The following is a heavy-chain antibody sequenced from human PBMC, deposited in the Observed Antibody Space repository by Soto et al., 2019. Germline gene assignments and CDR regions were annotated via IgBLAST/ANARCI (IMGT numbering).Heavy chain of an antibody. CDR1: GGSISSSSYY. V-gene: IGHV4-39*01. CDR2: IYYSGST. J-gene: IGHJ4*02. CDR3: ARHGPSYYYDSSGYYFDY. D-gene: IGHD3-22*01. Sequence: PSETLSLTCTVSGGSISSSSYYWGWIRQPPGKGLEWIGSIYYSGSTYYNPSLKSRVTISVDTSKNQFSLKLSSVTAADTAVYCCARHGPSYYYDSSGYYFDYWGQGTLVTVSS.